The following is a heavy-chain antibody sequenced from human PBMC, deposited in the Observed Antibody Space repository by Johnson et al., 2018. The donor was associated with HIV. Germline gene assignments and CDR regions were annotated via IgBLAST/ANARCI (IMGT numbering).Heavy chain of an antibody. J-gene: IGHJ3*02. D-gene: IGHD6-13*01. Sequence: QEQLVESGGGVVQPGKSLTLSCVGSGLSFSNFGIHWVRQAPGKGPEWVAVISYDGSNKYYADSVKGRFTISRDTSKNTLYLQMNSLRAEDTALYYCAKDMAPPSRIAAAASHAFDIWGQGTMVTVSS. V-gene: IGHV3-30*18. CDR1: GLSFSNFG. CDR2: ISYDGSNK. CDR3: AKDMAPPSRIAAAASHAFDI.